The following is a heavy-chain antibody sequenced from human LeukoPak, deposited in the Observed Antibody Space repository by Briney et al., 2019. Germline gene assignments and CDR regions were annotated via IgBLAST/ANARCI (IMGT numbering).Heavy chain of an antibody. CDR1: GFTFTRFW. Sequence: PGGSLRLSCAASGFTFTRFWMSWVRQAPGKGLGWVANMMPDGSEIYYVDSVKGRFTISRDNAKSLVYLQMNSLRVEDTAIYYCARDGEGDYADYWGQGTQVTVSS. V-gene: IGHV3-7*03. D-gene: IGHD7-27*01. CDR3: ARDGEGDYADY. CDR2: MMPDGSEI. J-gene: IGHJ4*02.